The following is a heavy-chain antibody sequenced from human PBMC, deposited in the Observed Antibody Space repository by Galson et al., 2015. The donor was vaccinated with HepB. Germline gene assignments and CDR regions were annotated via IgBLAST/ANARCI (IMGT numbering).Heavy chain of an antibody. V-gene: IGHV3-30-3*01. J-gene: IGHJ4*02. Sequence: SLRLSCAASGFTFSSYAMHWVRQAPGKGLEWVAVISYDGSNKYYADSVKGRFTISRDNSKNTLYLQMNSLRAEDTAVYYCARALPSGLLLWFGELLDYWGQGTLVTVSS. CDR3: ARALPSGLLLWFGELLDY. CDR2: ISYDGSNK. CDR1: GFTFSSYA. D-gene: IGHD3-10*01.